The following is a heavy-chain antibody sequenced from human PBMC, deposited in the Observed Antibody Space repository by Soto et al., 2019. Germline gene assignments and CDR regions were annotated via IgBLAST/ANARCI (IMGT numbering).Heavy chain of an antibody. V-gene: IGHV3-23*01. CDR3: ARPFFGGYCSSDVCYTYDF. CDR1: GFTFSSYA. Sequence: PGGSLRLSCAASGFTFSSYAMSWVRQAPGKGLEWVSAISGSGGSTYYADSVKGQVTISVDRSVSTAYLQWSSLKAPDTAIYYCARPFFGGYCSSDVCYTYDFWGQGTLVTVSS. J-gene: IGHJ4*02. D-gene: IGHD2-8*01. CDR2: ISGSGGST.